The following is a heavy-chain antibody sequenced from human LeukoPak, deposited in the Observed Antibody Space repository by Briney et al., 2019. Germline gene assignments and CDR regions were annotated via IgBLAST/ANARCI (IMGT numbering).Heavy chain of an antibody. V-gene: IGHV3-33*06. CDR2: IWYDGSNK. Sequence: PGRSLRLSCAASGFTFSSYGMHWVRQAPGKGLEWVAVIWYDGSNKYYADSVKGQFTFSRDNSKNTLYLQMNSLRAEDTAVYYCAKEYCSNSVCHSLDYWGQGTLVTVSS. CDR1: GFTFSSYG. J-gene: IGHJ4*02. D-gene: IGHD2-8*01. CDR3: AKEYCSNSVCHSLDY.